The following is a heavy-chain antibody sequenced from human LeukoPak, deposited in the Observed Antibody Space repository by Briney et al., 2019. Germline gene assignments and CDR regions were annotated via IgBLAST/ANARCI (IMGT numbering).Heavy chain of an antibody. D-gene: IGHD6-13*01. V-gene: IGHV4-39*01. J-gene: IGHJ4*02. Sequence: SETLSLTCTVSGGSISSSSYYWGWIRQPPGKGLEWIGSIYYSGSTYYNPSLKSRVTISVDTSKNQFSLKLSSVTAADTAVYYRARSSSWYIPLDYWGQGTLVTVSS. CDR1: GGSISSSSYY. CDR3: ARSSSWYIPLDY. CDR2: IYYSGST.